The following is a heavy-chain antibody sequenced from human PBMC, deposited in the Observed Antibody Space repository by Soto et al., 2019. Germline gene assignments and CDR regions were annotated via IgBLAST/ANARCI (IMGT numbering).Heavy chain of an antibody. CDR3: AREEAQYQLLHSYYYMDV. V-gene: IGHV1-69*08. Sequence: QVQLVQSGAEVKKPGSSVKVSCKASGGTFSSYTIYWVRQAPGQGLEWMGRIIPIFGMANYAQKFQGRVTITADESTSTAYMQLSSLRSEDTGLYYCAREEAQYQLLHSYYYMDVWGKGTTVTVSS. J-gene: IGHJ6*03. CDR1: GGTFSSYT. CDR2: IIPIFGMA. D-gene: IGHD2-2*01.